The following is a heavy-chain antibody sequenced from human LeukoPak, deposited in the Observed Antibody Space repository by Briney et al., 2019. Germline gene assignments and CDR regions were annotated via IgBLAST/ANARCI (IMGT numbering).Heavy chain of an antibody. Sequence: PGGSLRLSCAASGFTFSSYAMSWVRQAPGKGLEWVSAISGSGGSTYYADSVKGRFTISRDNSKNTLYLQMNSLRAEDTAVYYCAKWGPSSTSCYCLDSWFDPWGQGTLVTVSS. D-gene: IGHD2-2*01. CDR1: GFTFSSYA. CDR3: AKWGPSSTSCYCLDSWFDP. J-gene: IGHJ5*02. V-gene: IGHV3-23*01. CDR2: ISGSGGST.